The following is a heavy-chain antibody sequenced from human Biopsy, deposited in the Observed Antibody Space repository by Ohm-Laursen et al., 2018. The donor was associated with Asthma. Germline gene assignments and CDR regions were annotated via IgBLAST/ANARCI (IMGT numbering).Heavy chain of an antibody. CDR1: GVNFTDYW. D-gene: IGHD3-22*01. V-gene: IGHV3-74*01. J-gene: IGHJ4*02. CDR3: AKVRSDWVITESFDY. Sequence: SLRLSCAASGVNFTDYWMHWVRQAPGKGLVGVSRINVEGTTTKYADYVKGRFTISRGNAKNTLYLQMNSLRPEDTAFYYCAKVRSDWVITESFDYWGQGVLVTVSS. CDR2: INVEGTTT.